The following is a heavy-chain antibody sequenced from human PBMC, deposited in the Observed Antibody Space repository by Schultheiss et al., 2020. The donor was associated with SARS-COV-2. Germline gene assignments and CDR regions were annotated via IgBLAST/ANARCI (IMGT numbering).Heavy chain of an antibody. J-gene: IGHJ6*02. D-gene: IGHD5-24*01. V-gene: IGHV4-34*01. Sequence: GSLRLSCAASGFTFSSYAMSWVRQAPGKGLEWIGEINHSGSTNYNPSLKSRVTISVDTSKNQFSLKLSSVTAADTAVYYCARDPDGYLVYHHGMDVWGQGTTVTVSS. CDR3: ARDPDGYLVYHHGMDV. CDR1: GFTFSSYA. CDR2: INHSGST.